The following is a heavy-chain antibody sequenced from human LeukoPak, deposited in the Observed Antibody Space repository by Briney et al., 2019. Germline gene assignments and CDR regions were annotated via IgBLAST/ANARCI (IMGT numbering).Heavy chain of an antibody. CDR1: GGTFSSYA. D-gene: IGHD2-21*02. J-gene: IGHJ4*02. CDR2: IIPIFGTA. V-gene: IGHV1-69*01. CDR3: ARDRVYIVVVTPRDRFDY. Sequence: GSSVKVSCKASGGTFSSYAISWVRQAPGQGLEWMGGIIPIFGTANYAQKFQGRVTITADESTSTAYMELRSLRSDDTAVYYCARDRVYIVVVTPRDRFDYWGQGTLVTVSS.